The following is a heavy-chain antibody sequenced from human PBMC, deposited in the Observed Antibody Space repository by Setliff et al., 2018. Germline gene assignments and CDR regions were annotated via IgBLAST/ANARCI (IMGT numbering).Heavy chain of an antibody. Sequence: SLKISCAASGFTFSSYAMYWVRQAPGMGLEFVSALSSDGSRAYYADSVKDRFFISRDNSKNTLFLQMGSLRGEDKAVYYCARGGAFSYGYPLHHWGQGTLVTVSS. CDR3: ARGGAFSYGYPLHH. D-gene: IGHD5-18*01. CDR2: LSSDGSRA. J-gene: IGHJ5*02. V-gene: IGHV3-64*02. CDR1: GFTFSSYA.